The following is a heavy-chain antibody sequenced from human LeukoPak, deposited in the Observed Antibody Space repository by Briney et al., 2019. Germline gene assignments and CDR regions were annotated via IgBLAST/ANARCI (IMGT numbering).Heavy chain of an antibody. V-gene: IGHV3-21*01. CDR3: ARDLRAVAGTFDY. CDR2: ISSSSSYI. J-gene: IGHJ4*02. CDR1: GFTFSKYW. D-gene: IGHD6-19*01. Sequence: GGSLRLSCAVSGFTFSKYWMNWVRQAPGKGLEWVSSISSSSSYIYYADSVKGRFTISRDNAKNSLYLQMNSLRAEDTAVYYCARDLRAVAGTFDYWGQGTLVTVSS.